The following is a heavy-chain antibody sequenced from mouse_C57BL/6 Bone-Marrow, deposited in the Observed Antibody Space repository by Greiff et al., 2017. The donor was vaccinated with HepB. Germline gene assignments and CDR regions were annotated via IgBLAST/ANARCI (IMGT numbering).Heavy chain of an antibody. CDR2: INPNYGTT. Sequence: VQLQQSGPELVKPGASVKISCKASGYSFTDYNMNWVKQSNGKSLEWIGVINPNYGTTSYNQKFKGKSTLTVDQSSSTAYMQLNSLTSEDSAVYYCARGWLLHYYYAMDYWGQGTSVTVSS. J-gene: IGHJ4*01. V-gene: IGHV1-39*01. CDR1: GYSFTDYN. D-gene: IGHD2-3*01. CDR3: ARGWLLHYYYAMDY.